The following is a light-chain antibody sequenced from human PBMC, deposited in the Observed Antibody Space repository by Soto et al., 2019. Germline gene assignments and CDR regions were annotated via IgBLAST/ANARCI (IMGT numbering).Light chain of an antibody. CDR2: GAS. CDR1: QSVSNN. Sequence: EILMTQSPATPSVSPGDRATLSCRASQSVSNNLAWYQQRPGQAPRLLIYGASTRATGIPARFSGSGSGTEFTLTISSLQSEDFAVYYCQQYNDWPPWTFGQGTKVEIK. J-gene: IGKJ1*01. V-gene: IGKV3-15*01. CDR3: QQYNDWPPWT.